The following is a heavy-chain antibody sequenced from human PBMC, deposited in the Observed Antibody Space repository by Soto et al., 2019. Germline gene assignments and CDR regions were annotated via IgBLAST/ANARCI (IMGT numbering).Heavy chain of an antibody. V-gene: IGHV3-30*18. CDR2: ISYDGSNK. CDR1: VFTFSSYG. CDR3: AKGDSTYYDFWSGYSNGAFEY. J-gene: IGHJ4*02. Sequence: PVGSLRLSCASSVFTFSSYGMHCVRQSPGKWLEWVAVISYDGSNKYYADSVKGRFTISRDNSKNTLYLQMNSLRAEDTAVYYCAKGDSTYYDFWSGYSNGAFEYWGQGTLVSVSS. D-gene: IGHD3-3*01.